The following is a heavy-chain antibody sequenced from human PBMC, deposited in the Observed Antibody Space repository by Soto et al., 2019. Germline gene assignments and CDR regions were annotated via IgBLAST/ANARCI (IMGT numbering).Heavy chain of an antibody. CDR2: ISSSSSYI. CDR1: GFTFSSYS. CDR3: AREVKDQYYYGSGISDRYAFDI. Sequence: GGSLRLSCAASGFTFSSYSMNWVRQAPGKGLEWVSAISSSSSYIYYADSVKGRFTISRDNAKNSLYLQMNSLRAEDTAVYYCAREVKDQYYYGSGISDRYAFDIWGEGIMVTAS. D-gene: IGHD3-10*01. J-gene: IGHJ3*02. V-gene: IGHV3-21*04.